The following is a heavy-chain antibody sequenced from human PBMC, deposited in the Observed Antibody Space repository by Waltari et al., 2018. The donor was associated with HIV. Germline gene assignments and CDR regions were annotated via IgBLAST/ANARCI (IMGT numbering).Heavy chain of an antibody. Sequence: EVQLVDSGGGLVKPGGSLRLSCAASGFTLRDYSMNWVRQSPGKGLEWVSSISSSGSFIYYADSVKGRFTISRDNAQNSMYLQMNNLRADDSAMYYCARDSRGTSWSLNWFDPRGQGTLVTVSS. D-gene: IGHD6-13*01. CDR3: ARDSRGTSWSLNWFDP. CDR2: ISSSGSFI. CDR1: GFTLRDYS. J-gene: IGHJ5*02. V-gene: IGHV3-21*02.